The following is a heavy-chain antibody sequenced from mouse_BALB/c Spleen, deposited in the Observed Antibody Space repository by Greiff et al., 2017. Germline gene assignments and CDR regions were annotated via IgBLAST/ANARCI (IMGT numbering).Heavy chain of an antibody. V-gene: IGHV1-87*01. CDR3: ARGYGFAY. CDR1: GYTFTSYW. CDR2: IYPGDGDT. Sequence: QVHVKQSGAELARPGASVKLSCKASGYTFTSYWMQWVKQRPGQGLEWIGAIYPGDGDTRYTQKFKGKATLTADKSSSTAYMQLSSLASEDSAVYYCARGYGFAYWGQGTLVTVSA. J-gene: IGHJ3*01. D-gene: IGHD2-14*01.